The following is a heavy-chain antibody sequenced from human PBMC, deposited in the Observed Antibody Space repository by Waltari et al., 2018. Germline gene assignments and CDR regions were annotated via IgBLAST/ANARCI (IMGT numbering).Heavy chain of an antibody. CDR2: AYHPANWSI. D-gene: IGHD3-10*01. Sequence: QVQLQQSGPGLVKPSQPLSLTCAISVDSVPRYGAAWNWIRQSPSRGLEWLGRAYHPANWSIDYPSAVKMRLPVSPAAAMIQCSLQLHSVTPDETAVYYCASGRVSAFDIWGQGTIVTASA. CDR3: ASGRVSAFDI. CDR1: VDSVPRYGAA. V-gene: IGHV6-1*01. J-gene: IGHJ3*02.